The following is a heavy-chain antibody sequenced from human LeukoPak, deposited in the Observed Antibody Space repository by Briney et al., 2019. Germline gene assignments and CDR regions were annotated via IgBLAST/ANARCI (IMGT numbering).Heavy chain of an antibody. CDR1: GFNFNIYG. J-gene: IGHJ4*02. CDR3: AKDATPGNGILDYFGK. CDR2: IGTTDI. D-gene: IGHD1-1*01. Sequence: GGSLRLSCAASGFNFNIYGMRWLRQAPGQGLEWVSSIGTTDIYYADSVKGRVTVSRDNSKNALYLQLNNLRAEDSAIYYCAKDATPGNGILDYFGKLGQGTLVTVSS. V-gene: IGHV3-23*01.